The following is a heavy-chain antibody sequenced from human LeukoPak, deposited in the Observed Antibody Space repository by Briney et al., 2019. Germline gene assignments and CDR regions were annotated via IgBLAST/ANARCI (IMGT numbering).Heavy chain of an antibody. J-gene: IGHJ4*02. V-gene: IGHV3-7*01. D-gene: IGHD6-19*01. CDR2: INQDGSEK. CDR3: ADPPSGY. Sequence: GGSLRLSCAASGSTFNSKWMTWVRQAPGKGLFWLANINQDGSEKYYEDSVKGRFTISRDSAKSSLYLEMSGLRAEDTAVYYCADPPSGYWGQGTLVAVSS. CDR1: GSTFNSKW.